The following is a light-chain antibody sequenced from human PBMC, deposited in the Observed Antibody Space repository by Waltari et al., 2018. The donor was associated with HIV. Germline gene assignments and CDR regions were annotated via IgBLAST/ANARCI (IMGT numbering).Light chain of an antibody. Sequence: QSVLTQPPSVSGAPGQRVTLSCTGASSTIGAGYDVHWYQQLPGTAPKLLIYGNSNRPSGVPDRFSGSKSGTSASLAITGLQAEDEADYYCQSYDSSLRGVFGTGTKVTVL. CDR3: QSYDSSLRGV. V-gene: IGLV1-40*01. CDR2: GNS. J-gene: IGLJ1*01. CDR1: SSTIGAGYD.